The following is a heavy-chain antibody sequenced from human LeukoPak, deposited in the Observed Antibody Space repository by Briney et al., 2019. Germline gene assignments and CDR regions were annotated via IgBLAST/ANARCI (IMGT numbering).Heavy chain of an antibody. Sequence: GGSLRLSCADSGFTFSSYAMTWVRQAPGKGLEWVSTISGASGTTYYADSVKGRLTISRDNAKNTLYLQMNSLRAEDTAVYYCARSIYSSSHQDYWGQGTLVTVSS. D-gene: IGHD6-13*01. J-gene: IGHJ4*02. CDR2: ISGASGTT. V-gene: IGHV3-23*01. CDR1: GFTFSSYA. CDR3: ARSIYSSSHQDY.